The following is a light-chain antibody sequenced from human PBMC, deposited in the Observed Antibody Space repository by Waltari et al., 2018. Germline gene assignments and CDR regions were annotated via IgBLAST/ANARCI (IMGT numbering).Light chain of an antibody. V-gene: IGKV3-11*01. CDR3: QQRKNWPVT. Sequence: EIVLTQSPASLSSSPGERATLSCRASQTVQNYLAWYQQKPGQAPRLLIYDTFARASGIPDRFSGSGSGTDFTLTISSLDPEDFAVYYCQQRKNWPVTFGGGTKVDLK. CDR1: QTVQNY. CDR2: DTF. J-gene: IGKJ4*01.